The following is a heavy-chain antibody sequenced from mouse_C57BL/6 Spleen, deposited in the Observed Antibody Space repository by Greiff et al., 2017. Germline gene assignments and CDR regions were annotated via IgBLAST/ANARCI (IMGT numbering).Heavy chain of an antibody. CDR1: GFNIKDYY. J-gene: IGHJ2*01. CDR2: IDPEDGDT. Sequence: VQLQQYGAELVRPGASVKLSCTASGFNIKDYYMHWVKQRPEQGLEWIGRIDPEDGDTEYTPKFKGKATMTADTSSNTAYLQLSSLTSEDTAVXCCTTTVAPYYFDDWGQGTTLTVSS. CDR3: TTTVAPYYFDD. D-gene: IGHD1-1*01. V-gene: IGHV14-1*01.